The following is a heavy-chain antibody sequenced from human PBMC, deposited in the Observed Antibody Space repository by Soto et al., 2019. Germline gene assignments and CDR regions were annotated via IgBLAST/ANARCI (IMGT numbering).Heavy chain of an antibody. Sequence: SGESLKISCKVSGYSFTSYWISWVRQMPGKGLEWMGRIDPSDSYTNYSPSFQGHVTISADKSISTAYLQWSSLKASDTAMYYCASKYCSGGSCTPRVVPYYGMDVWGQGTTVTSP. D-gene: IGHD2-15*01. CDR3: ASKYCSGGSCTPRVVPYYGMDV. CDR1: GYSFTSYW. CDR2: IDPSDSYT. V-gene: IGHV5-10-1*01. J-gene: IGHJ6*02.